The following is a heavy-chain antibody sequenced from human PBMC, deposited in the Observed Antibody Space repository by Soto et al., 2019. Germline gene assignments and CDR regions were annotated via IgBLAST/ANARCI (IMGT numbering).Heavy chain of an antibody. D-gene: IGHD3-3*01. Sequence: WGSLRRSCAVSGFTFSRFAISGVRKVPGKGLGWVSAISGSGQTTYYADSVKGRFTVSRDNSNNTLYLHMNSLRAEDPALYYCVTDKRRPATFEVVTLLWAQPTQVTVSS. CDR1: GFTFSRFA. CDR3: VTDKRRPATFEVVTLL. J-gene: IGHJ1*01. CDR2: ISGSGQTT. V-gene: IGHV3-23*01.